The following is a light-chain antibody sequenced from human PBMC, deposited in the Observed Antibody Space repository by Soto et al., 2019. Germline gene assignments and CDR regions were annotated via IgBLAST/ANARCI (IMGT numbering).Light chain of an antibody. J-gene: IGLJ1*01. CDR2: DVS. V-gene: IGLV2-11*01. Sequence: LTQPRSVSGSPGQSVTISCTGTSSDVGGYNYVSWYQQHPGKAPKLMIYDVSKRPSGVPDRFSGSKSGNTASLTTSGLQAEDEADYYCCSYAGSYTYVFGTGTKVTVL. CDR1: SSDVGGYNY. CDR3: CSYAGSYTYV.